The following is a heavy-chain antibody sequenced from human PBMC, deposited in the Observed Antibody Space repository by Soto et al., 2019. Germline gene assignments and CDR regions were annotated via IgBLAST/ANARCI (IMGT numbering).Heavy chain of an antibody. CDR3: ARDRYYDILTGSSFDY. J-gene: IGHJ4*02. V-gene: IGHV1-69*12. CDR1: GGTFSSYA. D-gene: IGHD3-9*01. CDR2: IIPIFGTA. Sequence: QVQLVQSGAEVKKPGSSVKVSCKASGGTFSSYAISWVRQAPGQGLEWMGGIIPIFGTANYAQKFQGRVTITADESTSTAYMELSSLRSEDTAVYYCARDRYYDILTGSSFDYWGQGPLVTVSS.